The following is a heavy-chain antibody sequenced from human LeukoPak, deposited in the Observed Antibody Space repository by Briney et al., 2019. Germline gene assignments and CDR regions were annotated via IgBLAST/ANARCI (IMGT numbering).Heavy chain of an antibody. V-gene: IGHV1-8*01. CDR1: GYTFTSYD. Sequence: ASVKISSTASGYTFTSYDINWVRQATGQGLEWMGWMNPNSGNTGHAQKFQGRVTMTRNTSISTAYMELSSLRSEDTAVYYCARSGSRYYDSRTWGQGTLVTVSS. D-gene: IGHD3-22*01. CDR3: ARSGSRYYDSRT. CDR2: MNPNSGNT. J-gene: IGHJ5*02.